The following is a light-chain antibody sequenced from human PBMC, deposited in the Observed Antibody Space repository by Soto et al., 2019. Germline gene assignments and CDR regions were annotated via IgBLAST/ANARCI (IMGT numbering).Light chain of an antibody. CDR2: DVS. J-gene: IGLJ1*01. CDR3: SSYINSSTLD. V-gene: IGLV2-14*01. Sequence: QSVLTQPASVSGSPGQSITISCTGTSSEVGGYNYVSWYQQHPGKAPKLMIYDVSNRPSGVSNRFSGSKSGNTASLTFSGLQAEDEADYFCSSYINSSTLDFGTGNKVTGL. CDR1: SSEVGGYNY.